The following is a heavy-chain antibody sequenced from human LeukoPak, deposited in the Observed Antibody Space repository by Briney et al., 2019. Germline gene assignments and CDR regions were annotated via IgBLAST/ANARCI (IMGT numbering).Heavy chain of an antibody. CDR3: ASVNDYGDYNWYFDL. Sequence: SETLSLTCTVSGGSISSYYWSWIRQPPGKGLEWIGYIYYSGSTNYNPSLKSRVTISVDTSKNQFSLKLSSVTAADTAVYYCASVNDYGDYNWYFDLWGRGALVTVSS. D-gene: IGHD4-17*01. J-gene: IGHJ2*01. V-gene: IGHV4-59*08. CDR2: IYYSGST. CDR1: GGSISSYY.